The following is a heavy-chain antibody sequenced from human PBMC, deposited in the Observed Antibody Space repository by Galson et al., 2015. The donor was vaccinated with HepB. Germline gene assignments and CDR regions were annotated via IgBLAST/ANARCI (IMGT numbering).Heavy chain of an antibody. CDR1: GFTFSSYS. CDR2: TSSSSSYI. V-gene: IGHV3-21*01. D-gene: IGHD3-3*01. CDR3: ARDHDYDFWSGYYTSYYYYYMDV. Sequence: SLRLSCAASGFTFSSYSMNWVRQAPGKGLEWVSSTSSSSSYIYYADSVKGRFTISRDNAKNSLYLQMNSLRAEDTAVYYCARDHDYDFWSGYYTSYYYYYMDVWGKGTTVTVSS. J-gene: IGHJ6*03.